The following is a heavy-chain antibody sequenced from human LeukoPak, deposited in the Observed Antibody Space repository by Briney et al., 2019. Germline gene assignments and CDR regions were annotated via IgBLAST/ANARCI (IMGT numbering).Heavy chain of an antibody. D-gene: IGHD6-13*01. V-gene: IGHV3-33*08. J-gene: IGHJ4*02. CDR2: IWYDGSNK. Sequence: PGGSLRLSCVGSGFNFIDNSMHWVRQAPGKGLEWVAVIWYDGSNKYYADSVKGRFTISRDNSKNTLYLQMNSLRAEDTAVYYCARDLAAAGTTPVDYWGQGTLVTVSS. CDR3: ARDLAAAGTTPVDY. CDR1: GFNFIDNS.